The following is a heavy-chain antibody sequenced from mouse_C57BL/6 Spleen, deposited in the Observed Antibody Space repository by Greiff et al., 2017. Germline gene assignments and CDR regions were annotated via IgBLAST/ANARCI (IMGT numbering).Heavy chain of an antibody. CDR1: GYTFTDYE. J-gene: IGHJ2*01. D-gene: IGHD1-1*01. CDR2: IDPETGGT. CDR3: TGDYGNSYPFDY. V-gene: IGHV1-15*01. Sequence: VQRVESGAELVRPGASVTLSCKASGYTFTDYEMHWVKQTPVHGLEWIGAIDPETGGTAYNQKFKGKAILTADKSSSTAYMELRSLTSEDSAVYSCTGDYGNSYPFDYGGQGTTLTVSS.